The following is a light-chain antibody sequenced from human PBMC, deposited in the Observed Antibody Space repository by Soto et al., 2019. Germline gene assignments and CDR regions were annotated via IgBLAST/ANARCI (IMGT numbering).Light chain of an antibody. V-gene: IGKV1-5*01. Sequence: DIQMTQSPSTLSTSVGDRVTITCRASESINCCLDWYQQKPGRAPKLLIFVSSILKSGFPSRFSGGGSGKEFILTFTGLQPDDLETYYGQQNNSYSWTFARGTKLDIK. CDR3: QQNNSYSWT. CDR1: ESINCC. CDR2: VSS. J-gene: IGKJ1*01.